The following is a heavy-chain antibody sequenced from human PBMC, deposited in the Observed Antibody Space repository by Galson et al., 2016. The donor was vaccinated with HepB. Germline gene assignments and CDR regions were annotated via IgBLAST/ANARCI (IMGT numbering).Heavy chain of an antibody. CDR3: ARHPYVWGRRNWVGFDI. CDR2: MYHSGSA. CDR1: GGSVNTSNW. D-gene: IGHD3-16*01. Sequence: SETLSLTCAVSGGSVNTSNWWSWVRRSPEKGLEWIAEMYHSGSANYNGALESRVTISVDKSKNEVSLKLRSVTAADTAVYYCARHPYVWGRRNWVGFDIWGQGTVVTVSS. V-gene: IGHV4-4*02. J-gene: IGHJ3*02.